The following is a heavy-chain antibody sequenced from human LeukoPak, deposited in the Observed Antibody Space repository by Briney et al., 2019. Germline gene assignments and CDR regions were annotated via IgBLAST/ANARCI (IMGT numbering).Heavy chain of an antibody. CDR3: AREGGYYYDSSGYYYAL. D-gene: IGHD3-22*01. Sequence: PSQTLSLTCTVSGGSISSGSYYWSWIRQPAGKGLEWIGRIYSSGSTNYNPSLKSRVTISVDTSKNQFSLKLSSVTAADTAVYYCAREGGYYYDSSGYYYALWGQGTLVTVSS. CDR2: IYSSGST. CDR1: GGSISSGSYY. J-gene: IGHJ4*02. V-gene: IGHV4-61*02.